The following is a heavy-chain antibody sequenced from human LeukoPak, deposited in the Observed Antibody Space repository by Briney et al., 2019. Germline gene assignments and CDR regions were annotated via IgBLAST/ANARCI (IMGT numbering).Heavy chain of an antibody. J-gene: IGHJ4*02. CDR2: ISASGGST. CDR3: AKVTTVTTSPFDY. V-gene: IGHV3-23*01. Sequence: GGSLRLSCAASGFTFSSSAMSWVRQVPGKGLVWVSGISASGGSTSYADSVRGRFTISRDNSKNTLYLQMNSLRAEDTAVYYCAKVTTVTTSPFDYSGQGTLVTVSS. D-gene: IGHD4-17*01. CDR1: GFTFSSSA.